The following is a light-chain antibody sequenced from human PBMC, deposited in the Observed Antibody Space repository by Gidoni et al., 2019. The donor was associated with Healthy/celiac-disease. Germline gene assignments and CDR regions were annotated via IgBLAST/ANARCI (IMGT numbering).Light chain of an antibody. CDR3: QQSYSTPQT. V-gene: IGKV1-39*01. Sequence: DIPMTQSPSSLSASVGDRVTITCRASQSISSSLNWYQQKPGKAPKLLIDAASSLQSGVPSRFSGSGSGTDFTLTISSLQPEDFATYYCQQSYSTPQTFGQGTKLEIK. CDR1: QSISSS. J-gene: IGKJ2*01. CDR2: AAS.